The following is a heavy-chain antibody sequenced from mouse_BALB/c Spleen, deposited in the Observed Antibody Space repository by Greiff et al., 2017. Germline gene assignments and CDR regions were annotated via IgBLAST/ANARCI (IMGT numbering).Heavy chain of an antibody. V-gene: IGHV2-6-7*01. J-gene: IGHJ3*01. Sequence: QVQLQQSGPGLVAPSQSLSITCTVSGFSLTGYGVNWVRQPPGKGLEWLGMIWGDGSTDYNSALKSRLSISKDNSKSQVFLKMSSLQTDDTARYYCAREMYYGSSAWFADWGQGTLVTVSA. D-gene: IGHD1-1*01. CDR1: GFSLTGYG. CDR2: IWGDGST. CDR3: AREMYYGSSAWFAD.